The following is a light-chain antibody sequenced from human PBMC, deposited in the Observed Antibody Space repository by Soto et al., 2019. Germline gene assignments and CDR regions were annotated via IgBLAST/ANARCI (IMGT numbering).Light chain of an antibody. CDR2: AAS. V-gene: IGKV1-16*02. CDR3: QQYTSYPNT. CDR1: QDVGNY. Sequence: DIQITHSPSSLSASIGDRVSITCRASQDVGNYLAWFQQKPGKAPKSLIFAASRLQSGVPSKFSGGGSGTDFTLTISSLQPEDFATYYCQQYTSYPNTVGQGTKVDSK. J-gene: IGKJ2*01.